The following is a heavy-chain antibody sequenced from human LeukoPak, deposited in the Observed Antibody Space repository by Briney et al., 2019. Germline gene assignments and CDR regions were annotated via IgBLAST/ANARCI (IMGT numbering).Heavy chain of an antibody. CDR3: VRHDGRGGATMGALDS. CDR2: IYYGRTT. Sequence: SETLSLTCTVSAGSISSGSHHWGWIRQSPGKGLGWIGSIYYGRTTYYNPSLSSRVTISVVTSKNQFSLQLNSVTAADTAIYYCVRHDGRGGATMGALDSWGQGSLVTVSS. V-gene: IGHV4-39*01. CDR1: AGSISSGSHH. J-gene: IGHJ4*02. D-gene: IGHD5-12*01.